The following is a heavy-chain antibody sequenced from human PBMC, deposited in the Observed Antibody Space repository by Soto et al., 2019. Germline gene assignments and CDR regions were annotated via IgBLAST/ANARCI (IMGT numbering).Heavy chain of an antibody. CDR1: GFPFSSYA. V-gene: IGHV3-23*01. D-gene: IGHD3-10*01. CDR3: ARMLTMVRGVTGLRDFDY. J-gene: IGHJ4*02. Sequence: EVQLLESGGGLVQPGGSLRLSCAASGFPFSSYAMSWVRQAPGRGLEWVSAIKGSGTTIYDTDSVKGRFTISRDTSMNTLYLQMNSLRAEDTAAYYCARMLTMVRGVTGLRDFDYWGKGTLFPVSS. CDR2: IKGSGTTI.